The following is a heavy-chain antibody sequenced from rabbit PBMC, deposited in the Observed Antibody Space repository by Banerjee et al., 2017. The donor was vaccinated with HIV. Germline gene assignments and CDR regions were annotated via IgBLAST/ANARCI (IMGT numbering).Heavy chain of an antibody. J-gene: IGHJ2*01. D-gene: IGHD1-1*01. CDR1: GFFFSDRDV. V-gene: IGHV1S45*01. CDR2: IDTNDGDT. CDR3: ARNYVNAFDP. Sequence: QEQLEESGGGLVKPEGSLTLTCKASGFFFSDRDVMCWVRQAPGKGLEWIACIDTNDGDTDYANWPKGRFTISKTSSTTVTLQMTSLTAADTATYFCARNYVNAFDPWGPGTLVTVS.